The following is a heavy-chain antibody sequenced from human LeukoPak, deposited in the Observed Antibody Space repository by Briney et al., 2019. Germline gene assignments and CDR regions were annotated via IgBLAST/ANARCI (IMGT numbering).Heavy chain of an antibody. Sequence: GGSLRLSCAASGFTVSSNYMSWVRQAPGKGLEWVSVIYSGGSTYYADSVKGRFTISRDNSKNTLYLQMNSLRAEDTAVYYCERDHSGSGYFDYWGQGTLVTVSS. CDR2: IYSGGST. CDR3: ERDHSGSGYFDY. V-gene: IGHV3-66*01. D-gene: IGHD6-19*01. J-gene: IGHJ4*02. CDR1: GFTVSSNY.